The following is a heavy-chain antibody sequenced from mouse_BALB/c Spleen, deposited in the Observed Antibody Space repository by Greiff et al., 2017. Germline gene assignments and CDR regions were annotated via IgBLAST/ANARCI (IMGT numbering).Heavy chain of an antibody. CDR3: ARMGNYVDY. CDR1: GYTFTSYW. Sequence: VQLQQPGAELVKPGASVKLSCKASGYTFTSYWMHWVKQRPGQGLEWIGEINPSNGRTNYNEKFKSKATLTVDKSSSTAYMQLSSLTSEDSAVYYCARMGNYVDYWGQGTTLTVSS. CDR2: INPSNGRT. J-gene: IGHJ2*01. V-gene: IGHV1S81*02.